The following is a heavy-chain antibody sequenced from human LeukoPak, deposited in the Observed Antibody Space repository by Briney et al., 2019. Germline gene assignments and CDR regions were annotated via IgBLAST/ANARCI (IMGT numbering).Heavy chain of an antibody. Sequence: PGGSLRLSCAASGFTFSSYSMNWVRQAPGKGLEWVSAISGSGGSTYYTDSVKGRITISRDNSKNTLYLQMNSLRAEDTAVYYCAKDLRVSSSWQDAIDYWGQGTLVTVSS. CDR1: GFTFSSYS. V-gene: IGHV3-23*01. CDR2: ISGSGGST. D-gene: IGHD6-13*01. J-gene: IGHJ4*02. CDR3: AKDLRVSSSWQDAIDY.